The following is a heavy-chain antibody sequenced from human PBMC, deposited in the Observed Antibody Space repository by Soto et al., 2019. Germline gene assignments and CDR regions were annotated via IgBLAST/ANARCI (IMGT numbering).Heavy chain of an antibody. V-gene: IGHV1-69*06. Sequence: SVKVSCKASGGTFSSYAISWVRQAPGQGLEWMGGIIPIFGTANYAQKFQGGVTITADKSTSTAYMELSSLRSEDTAVYYCARDLYSSGLSLKCFDPCCQGTLLTVSS. CDR1: GGTFSSYA. J-gene: IGHJ5*02. CDR3: ARDLYSSGLSLKCFDP. D-gene: IGHD6-19*01. CDR2: IIPIFGTA.